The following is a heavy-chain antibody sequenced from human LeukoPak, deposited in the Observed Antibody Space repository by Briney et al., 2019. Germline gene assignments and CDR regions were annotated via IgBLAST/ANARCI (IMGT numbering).Heavy chain of an antibody. V-gene: IGHV3-48*02. CDR3: AREKWGSFDY. D-gene: IGHD1-26*01. J-gene: IGHJ4*02. Sequence: GSLRLSCAGSGFTFSSYNMNWVRQAPGKGLEWVSYISSSSRTTYYADSVKGRFTISRDNAKNSLYLQMNSLRDEDTAVYYCAREKWGSFDYWGQGTLVTVSS. CDR1: GFTFSSYN. CDR2: ISSSSRTT.